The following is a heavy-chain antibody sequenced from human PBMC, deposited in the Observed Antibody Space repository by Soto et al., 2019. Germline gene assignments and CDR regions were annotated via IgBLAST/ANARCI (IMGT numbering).Heavy chain of an antibody. CDR3: ARVGDCSGGSCYSAGGAHLDY. J-gene: IGHJ4*02. CDR2: IYYSGST. Sequence: SETLSLTCTVSGGSISSGVYYWSWIRQHPGKGLERIGYIYYSGSTYYNPSLKSRVTISVDTSKNQFSLKLSSVTAADTAVYYCARVGDCSGGSCYSAGGAHLDYWGQGTLVTVSS. V-gene: IGHV4-31*02. D-gene: IGHD2-15*01. CDR1: GGSISSGVYY.